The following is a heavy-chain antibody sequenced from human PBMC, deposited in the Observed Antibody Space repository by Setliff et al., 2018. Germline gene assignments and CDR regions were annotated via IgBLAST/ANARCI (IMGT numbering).Heavy chain of an antibody. CDR2: IHHSGET. CDR3: ARMTLWDNSAYYPDF. J-gene: IGHJ4*02. D-gene: IGHD3-22*01. Sequence: SETLSLTCTVSGDSIRRGDYWSWIRQHPGKGLEWIGYIHHSGETFYNPSLRSRVIISVDTSKNQFSLKLTSVTPADTAVYFCARMTLWDNSAYYPDFWGRGTLVTVSS. CDR1: GDSIRRGDY. V-gene: IGHV4-31*03.